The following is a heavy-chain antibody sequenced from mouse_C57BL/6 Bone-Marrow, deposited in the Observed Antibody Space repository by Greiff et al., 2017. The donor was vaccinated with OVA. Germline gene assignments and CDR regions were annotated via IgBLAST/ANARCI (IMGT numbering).Heavy chain of an antibody. D-gene: IGHD2-3*01. V-gene: IGHV5-12*01. J-gene: IGHJ3*01. CDR2: ISNGGGST. Sequence: EVKLVESGGGLVQPGGSLKLSCAASGFTFSDYYMYWVRQTPEKRLEWVAYISNGGGSTYYPDTVKGRFTISRDNAKNTLYLQMSRLKSEDTAMYYCARRLYVGYYAWFAYWGQGTLVTVSA. CDR1: GFTFSDYY. CDR3: ARRLYVGYYAWFAY.